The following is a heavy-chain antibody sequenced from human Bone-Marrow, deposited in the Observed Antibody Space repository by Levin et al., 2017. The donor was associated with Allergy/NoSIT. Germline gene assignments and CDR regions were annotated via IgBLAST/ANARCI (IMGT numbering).Heavy chain of an antibody. D-gene: IGHD3-22*01. J-gene: IGHJ4*02. V-gene: IGHV3-33*01. CDR1: GFSFSSYG. CDR2: ISYDGCSL. Sequence: GESLKISCAASGFSFSSYGMHWVRQAPGKGLEWVALISYDGCSLRYTDSVKGRFTISRDISKNILYLQMNSLRAEDTAVYYCARDIYESSGLYYFDYWGQGTRVTVSS. CDR3: ARDIYESSGLYYFDY.